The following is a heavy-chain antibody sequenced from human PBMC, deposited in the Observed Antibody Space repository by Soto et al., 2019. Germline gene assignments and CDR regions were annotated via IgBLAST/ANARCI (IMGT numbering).Heavy chain of an antibody. D-gene: IGHD6-13*01. CDR3: ARQFSPAAAEYYFDH. V-gene: IGHV4-61*01. J-gene: IGHJ4*02. Sequence: SETLSLTCTVTGGSIGDSTYYWNWIRHLPGKGLEWIGYIFFLGSTNYNPSLKSRVTISVDTSKNQFSLKLRSVTTADTAVYYYARQFSPAAAEYYFDHWGQGTPVTVSS. CDR1: GGSIGDSTYY. CDR2: IFFLGST.